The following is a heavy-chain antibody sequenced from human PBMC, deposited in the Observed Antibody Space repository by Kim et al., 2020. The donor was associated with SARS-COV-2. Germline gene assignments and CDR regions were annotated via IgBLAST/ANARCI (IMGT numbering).Heavy chain of an antibody. J-gene: IGHJ6*02. CDR2: IWYDGSNK. D-gene: IGHD6-19*01. CDR3: ARALNHGQWPAYYYYGMDV. Sequence: GGSLRLSCAASGFTFSSYGMHWVRQAPGKGLEWVAVIWYDGSNKYYADSVKGRFTISRDNSKNTLYLQMNSLRAEDTAVYYCARALNHGQWPAYYYYGMDVWGQGTTVTVSS. CDR1: GFTFSSYG. V-gene: IGHV3-33*01.